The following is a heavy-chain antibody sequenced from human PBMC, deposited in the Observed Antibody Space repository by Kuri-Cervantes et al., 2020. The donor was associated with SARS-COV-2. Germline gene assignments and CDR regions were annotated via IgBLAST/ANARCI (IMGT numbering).Heavy chain of an antibody. CDR3: AKDGLLWFGEYSGGYFDY. V-gene: IGHV3-43*01. CDR2: ISWDGGST. J-gene: IGHJ4*02. CDR1: GCTFDDYT. Sequence: GESLKISCAASGCTFDDYTMHWVRQAPGKGLEWVSLISWDGGSTYYADSVKGRFTISRDNSKNSLYLQMNSLRTEDTALYYCAKDGLLWFGEYSGGYFDYWGQGTLVTVSS. D-gene: IGHD3-10*01.